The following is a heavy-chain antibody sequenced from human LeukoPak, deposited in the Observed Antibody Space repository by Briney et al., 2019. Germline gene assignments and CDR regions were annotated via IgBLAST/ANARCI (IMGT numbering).Heavy chain of an antibody. J-gene: IGHJ4*02. Sequence: PSQTLSLTCTVPGASFSSGDQYRNWIRQSPGKGLEWIGSNHPSGRLYNNRSLEIRVTISEDTAKNQFSLKLSAGTAADTAVYCCARERSGYSLFDYWGQGTLVTVSS. D-gene: IGHD3-22*01. V-gene: IGHV4-30-4*08. CDR1: GASFSSGDQY. CDR2: NHPSGRL. CDR3: ARERSGYSLFDY.